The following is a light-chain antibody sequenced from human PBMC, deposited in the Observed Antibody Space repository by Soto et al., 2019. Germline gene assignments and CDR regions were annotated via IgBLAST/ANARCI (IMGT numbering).Light chain of an antibody. Sequence: EIVMTQSPATLSVSPGERATLFCRASQSVNNNLLAWYQQKPGQAPRLLIHGASTRATGIPARFSGSGSGTEFTLTISSLQSEDFAVYYCQQYSAWPLTFGGGTKVEIK. V-gene: IGKV3-15*01. CDR2: GAS. CDR1: QSVNNN. CDR3: QQYSAWPLT. J-gene: IGKJ4*01.